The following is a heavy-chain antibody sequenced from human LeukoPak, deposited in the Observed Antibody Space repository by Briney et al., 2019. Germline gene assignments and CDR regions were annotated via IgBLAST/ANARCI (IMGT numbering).Heavy chain of an antibody. D-gene: IGHD1-26*01. CDR2: ISNNGGTT. CDR1: GFTFSSYT. V-gene: IGHV3-64*01. CDR3: ARVASSGTYGDY. J-gene: IGHJ4*02. Sequence: GESLKISCAASGFTFSSYTMHWVRQAPGKGLEYVSAISNNGGTTYYANSVKGRFTISRDNSKNTLYLQMGSLRVEDMAVYYCARVASSGTYGDYWGQGTLVTVSS.